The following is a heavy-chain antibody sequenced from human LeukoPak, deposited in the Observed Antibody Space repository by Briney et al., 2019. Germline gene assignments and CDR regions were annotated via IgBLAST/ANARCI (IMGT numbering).Heavy chain of an antibody. V-gene: IGHV1-18*01. CDR1: GYTFTSYG. D-gene: IGHD3-16*01. Sequence: ASVKVSCKASGYTFTSYGISWVRQAPGQGLEWMGWISAYNGNTNYAQKLQGRVTMTRNTSISTAYMELSSLRSEDTAVYYCARGRRGSADYWGQGTLVTVSS. CDR2: ISAYNGNT. J-gene: IGHJ4*02. CDR3: ARGRRGSADY.